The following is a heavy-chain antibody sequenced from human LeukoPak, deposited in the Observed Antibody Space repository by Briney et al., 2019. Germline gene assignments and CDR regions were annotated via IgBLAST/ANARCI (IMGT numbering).Heavy chain of an antibody. J-gene: IGHJ6*02. CDR1: GGSISSYY. V-gene: IGHV4-59*01. Sequence: SETLSLTCTVSGGSISSYYWSWIRQPPGKGLEWIGYIYHSESTNYNPSLKSRVTISVDTSKNQFSLKLSSVTAADTAVYYCARLTHYDFWSGYYYYGMDVWGQGTTVTVSS. D-gene: IGHD3-3*01. CDR3: ARLTHYDFWSGYYYYGMDV. CDR2: IYHSEST.